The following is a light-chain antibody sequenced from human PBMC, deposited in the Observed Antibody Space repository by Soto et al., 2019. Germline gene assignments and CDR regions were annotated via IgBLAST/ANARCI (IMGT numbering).Light chain of an antibody. V-gene: IGKV1-5*01. CDR3: QQYENYWT. CDR1: QSVSGW. CDR2: DAS. J-gene: IGKJ1*01. Sequence: DIQMTQSPSALSASVGDTVTITFRASQSVSGWLAWYQQKPGKAPKLLIYDASNLESGVQSRFSGSGSGTEFTLTIRNLQPDDFATYYCQQYENYWTFGQGTKVDIK.